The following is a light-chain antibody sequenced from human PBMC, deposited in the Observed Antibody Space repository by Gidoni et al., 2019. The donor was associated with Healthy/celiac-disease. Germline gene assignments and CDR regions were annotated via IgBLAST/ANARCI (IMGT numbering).Light chain of an antibody. V-gene: IGKV1-39*01. CDR2: AAS. CDR1: QSISSY. CDR3: KQSYSTPRT. Sequence: DIQMTQSPSSLSESVGDRVTITCRASQSISSYLNWYQQKPGKAPKLLIYAASSLQSGVPSRFSGSGSGTDFTLTISSLQPEDVATYYCKQSYSTPRTFGQGTKVEIK. J-gene: IGKJ1*01.